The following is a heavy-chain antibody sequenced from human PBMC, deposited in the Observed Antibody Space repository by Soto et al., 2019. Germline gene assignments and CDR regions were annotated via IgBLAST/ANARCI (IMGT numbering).Heavy chain of an antibody. V-gene: IGHV3-11*05. J-gene: IGHJ4*02. Sequence: QVQLVESGGGLVKPGGSLRLSCAASGFTLSESFMSWIRLAPGRGLEWVSYITPSGSYTRYADSVKGRFTISSDDAKYSLYLQMNSLRAEDTALYYCVREAWSNPDYWGQGTLVTVSS. CDR1: GFTLSESF. CDR3: VREAWSNPDY. CDR2: ITPSGSYT. D-gene: IGHD1-26*01.